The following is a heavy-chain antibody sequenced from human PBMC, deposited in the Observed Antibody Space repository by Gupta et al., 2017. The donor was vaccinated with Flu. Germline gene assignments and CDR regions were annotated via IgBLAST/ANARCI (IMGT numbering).Heavy chain of an antibody. Sequence: EVQLVESGGGLVKPGGSLRLSCAASGFPFSNFNLNLVRPAPGKGLEWVSFISNSGEYTYYADAVKGRFTISRDNAKNSLYLQMNSLRAEDTAIYYCARVGYGSPSEPGTFDYWGHGTLVTVSS. J-gene: IGHJ4*03. D-gene: IGHD6-6*01. CDR1: GFPFSNFN. CDR3: ARVGYGSPSEPGTFDY. V-gene: IGHV3-21*01. CDR2: ISNSGEYT.